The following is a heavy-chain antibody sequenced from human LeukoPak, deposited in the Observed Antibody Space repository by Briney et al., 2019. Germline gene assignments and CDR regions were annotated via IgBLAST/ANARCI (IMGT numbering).Heavy chain of an antibody. D-gene: IGHD2-8*01. J-gene: IGHJ4*02. CDR3: ARSGTKTNGFDY. Sequence: SETLSLTCTVSGGSISTYYWSWIRQPPGKGLEWIGYIYYSGSTNYSPSLQSRVTISVDTSRNQFSLRLSSVTAADMAMYYCARSGTKTNGFDYWGQGTLVTVSS. V-gene: IGHV4-59*01. CDR2: IYYSGST. CDR1: GGSISTYY.